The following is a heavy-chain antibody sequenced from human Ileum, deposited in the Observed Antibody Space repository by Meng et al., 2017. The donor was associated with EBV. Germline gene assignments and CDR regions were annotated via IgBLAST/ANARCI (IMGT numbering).Heavy chain of an antibody. D-gene: IGHD3-3*01. CDR1: GDSISGSNHW. Sequence: QQLHGARPGLWNPSRTLPPRSAVSGDSISGSNHWGGWIRQPPGKGLEWVGTIYYSGSTFYNPSLKSRVTISLDTSKNQFSLKVSSVTAADTAVYYCARRYYGVPFDNWGQGTLVTVSS. CDR3: ARRYYGVPFDN. CDR2: IYYSGST. V-gene: IGHV4-39*01. J-gene: IGHJ4*02.